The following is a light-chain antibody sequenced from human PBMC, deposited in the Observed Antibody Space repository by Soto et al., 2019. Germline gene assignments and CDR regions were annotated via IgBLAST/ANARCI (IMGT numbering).Light chain of an antibody. Sequence: DIQMTQSPSTLSASVGDRVTITCRASQSIGGWLAWYQQRPGKAPRLLIYDASSVESGVPSRFSGSRSGTNFTLGISSLQPEDFATYYCQHYHSYPYTFGQGTKLEIK. J-gene: IGKJ2*01. CDR2: DAS. CDR1: QSIGGW. V-gene: IGKV1-5*01. CDR3: QHYHSYPYT.